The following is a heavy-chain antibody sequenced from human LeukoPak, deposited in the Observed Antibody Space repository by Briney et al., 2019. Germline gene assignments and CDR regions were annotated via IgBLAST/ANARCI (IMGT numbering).Heavy chain of an antibody. D-gene: IGHD3-22*01. CDR2: IIPIFGTA. V-gene: IGHV1-69*05. CDR1: GGTFSSYA. J-gene: IGHJ4*02. CDR3: ATPGHYCDSSGYL. Sequence: SVKVSCKASGGTFSSYAISWVRQAPGQGLEWMGGIIPIFGTANYAQKFQGRVTITTDESTSTAYMELSSLRSEDTAVYYCATPGHYCDSSGYLWGQGTLVTVSS.